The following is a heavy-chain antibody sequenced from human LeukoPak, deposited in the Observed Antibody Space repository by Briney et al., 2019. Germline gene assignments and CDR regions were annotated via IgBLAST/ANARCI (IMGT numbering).Heavy chain of an antibody. CDR3: VRDLGLSLSVPLRWFDP. Sequence: PGGSLRLTCSASGFTFSSYPRHWVRQPPAKGLEDVSAISSNGGSTYYADSVKGRFTISRDNSKNTMYLQMSSLRVEDTAVYYCVRDLGLSLSVPLRWFDPWGQGTLVTVSS. CDR2: ISSNGGST. V-gene: IGHV3-64D*09. J-gene: IGHJ5*02. D-gene: IGHD4/OR15-4a*01. CDR1: GFTFSSYP.